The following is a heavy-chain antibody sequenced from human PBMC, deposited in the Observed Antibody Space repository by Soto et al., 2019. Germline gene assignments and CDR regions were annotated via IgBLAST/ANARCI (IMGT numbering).Heavy chain of an antibody. CDR2: INHSGST. J-gene: IGHJ5*02. D-gene: IGHD3-10*01. V-gene: IGHV4-34*01. CDR3: ARGGGFGFNWFDP. CDR1: GGSFSGYY. Sequence: SETLSLTCAVYGGSFSGYYWSWIRQPPGKGLEWIGEINHSGSTNYNPTLKSRVTISVDTSKNQFSLKLSSVTAADTAVYYCARGGGFGFNWFDPWGQGTLVTVSS.